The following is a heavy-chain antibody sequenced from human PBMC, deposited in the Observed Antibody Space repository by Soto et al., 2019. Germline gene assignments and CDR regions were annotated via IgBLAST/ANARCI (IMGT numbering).Heavy chain of an antibody. CDR1: GDSVSSNSAA. CDR2: TYYRSKWYN. D-gene: IGHD6-13*01. Sequence: PSQTLSLTCAISGDSVSSNSAAWNWIRQSPSRGLEWLGRTYYRSKWYNDYAVSVKSRITINPDTSKNQFSLQLNSVTPEDTAVYYCARDQATYSSSWYEYYYYCGMDVWGQGTTVTVSS. V-gene: IGHV6-1*01. J-gene: IGHJ6*02. CDR3: ARDQATYSSSWYEYYYYCGMDV.